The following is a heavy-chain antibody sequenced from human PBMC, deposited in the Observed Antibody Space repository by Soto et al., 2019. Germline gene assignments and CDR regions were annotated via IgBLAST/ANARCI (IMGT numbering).Heavy chain of an antibody. D-gene: IGHD5-12*01. CDR3: ARNEDGYNSLFFDY. J-gene: IGHJ4*02. Sequence: SETLSLTCTVSGGSISSSSYYWGWIRQPPGKGLEWIGSIYYSGSTYYNPSLKSRVTISVDTFKNQFSLNLSSVTAADTAVYYCARNEDGYNSLFFDYWGQGTLVTVSS. CDR1: GGSISSSSYY. V-gene: IGHV4-39*01. CDR2: IYYSGST.